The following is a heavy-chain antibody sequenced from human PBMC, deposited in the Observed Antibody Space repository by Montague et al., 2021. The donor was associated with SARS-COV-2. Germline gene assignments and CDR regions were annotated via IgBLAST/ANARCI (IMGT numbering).Heavy chain of an antibody. Sequence: TLSLTCTVSGSPISYGSYFWTWIRQPAGKGLEWIGRIHTSGSTNYNPSLKSRVAISIDTSKDQFSLELSSVTAADTAVYYCASSHCGGDCYSGQGTLVTVSS. D-gene: IGHD2-21*02. CDR3: ASSHCGGDCY. CDR2: IHTSGST. V-gene: IGHV4-61*02. J-gene: IGHJ4*02. CDR1: GSPISYGSYF.